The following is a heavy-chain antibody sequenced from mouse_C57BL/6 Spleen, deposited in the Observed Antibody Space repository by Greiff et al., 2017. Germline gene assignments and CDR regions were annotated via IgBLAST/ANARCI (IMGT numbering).Heavy chain of an antibody. CDR2: ISSGGDYI. D-gene: IGHD1-1*01. CDR1: GFTFSSYA. Sequence: EVKLLESGEGLVKPGGSLKLSCAASGFTFSSYAMSWVRQTPEKRLEWVAYISSGGDYIYYADTVKGRFTISRDNARNTLYLQMSSLKSEDTAMYYCTRDLYYGSSYYAMDYWGQGTSVTVSS. CDR3: TRDLYYGSSYYAMDY. J-gene: IGHJ4*01. V-gene: IGHV5-9-1*02.